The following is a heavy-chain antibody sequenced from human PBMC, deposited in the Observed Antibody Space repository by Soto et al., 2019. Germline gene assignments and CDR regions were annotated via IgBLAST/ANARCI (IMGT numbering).Heavy chain of an antibody. V-gene: IGHV4-59*08. J-gene: IGHJ4*02. CDR1: CGSISSYY. Sequence: SETLSLTCTVSCGSISSYYWSWIRQPPGKGLEWIGYIYYSGSTNYNPSLKSRVTISVDTSKNQFSLKLNSMTAADTAVYYCARHNYGSGSTYFVYWGQGTLVTVSS. CDR2: IYYSGST. D-gene: IGHD3-10*01. CDR3: ARHNYGSGSTYFVY.